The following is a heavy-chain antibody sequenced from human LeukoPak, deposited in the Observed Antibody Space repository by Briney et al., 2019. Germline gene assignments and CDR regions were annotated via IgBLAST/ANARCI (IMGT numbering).Heavy chain of an antibody. V-gene: IGHV4-59*11. J-gene: IGHJ4*02. CDR3: ARDRPSGDPNY. CDR1: GGSISSHY. Sequence: SETLSLTCTVSGGSISSHYWSWIRQPPGKGLEWIGYIYYSGSTNYNPSLKSRVTISVDTSKNQFSLKLSSVTAADTAVYYCARDRPSGDPNYWGQGTLVTVSS. CDR2: IYYSGST. D-gene: IGHD3-10*01.